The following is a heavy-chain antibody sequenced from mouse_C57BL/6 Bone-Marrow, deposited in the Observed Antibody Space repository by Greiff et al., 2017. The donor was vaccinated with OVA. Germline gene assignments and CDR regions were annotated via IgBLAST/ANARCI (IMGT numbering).Heavy chain of an antibody. V-gene: IGHV1-62-2*01. Sequence: VQLQQSGAELVKPGASVKLSCKASGYTFTEYTIHWVKQRSGQGLEWIGWFYPGSGSIKYNEKFKDKATLTADKSSSTVYMELSRLTSEDAAVYFCARHEEKNPYYDYEEVFDYWGQGTTLTVSS. CDR1: GYTFTEYT. D-gene: IGHD2-4*01. CDR3: ARHEEKNPYYDYEEVFDY. J-gene: IGHJ2*01. CDR2: FYPGSGSI.